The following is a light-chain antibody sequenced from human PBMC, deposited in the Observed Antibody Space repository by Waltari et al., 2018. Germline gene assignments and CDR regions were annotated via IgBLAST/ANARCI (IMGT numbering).Light chain of an antibody. Sequence: QTVVTQEPSLSVSPGGTVTLTCALSSGSVSTTSYATRYRQTPGQTPRTLLYKANTRSSGVPDRFSGSILGNKVALTITGAQADDESDYYCSLYMGSGIWVFGGGTKLTVL. CDR3: SLYMGSGIWV. CDR2: KAN. CDR1: SGSVSTTSY. V-gene: IGLV8-61*01. J-gene: IGLJ3*02.